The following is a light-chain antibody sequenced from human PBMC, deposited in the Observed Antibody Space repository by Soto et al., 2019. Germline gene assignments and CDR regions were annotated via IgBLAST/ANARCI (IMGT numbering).Light chain of an antibody. J-gene: IGLJ1*01. V-gene: IGLV1-51*01. CDR3: GSWDSSLSAYV. Sequence: QSVLTQPPSVSPGPGQKDTMSCSGSSSNIGGNSVSWYQQLPGTAPKLLIYDDNKRPSGIPDRFSGSKSGTSATLGITGFQTGDEADYYCGSWDSSLSAYVFGTGTKVTLL. CDR2: DDN. CDR1: SSNIGGNS.